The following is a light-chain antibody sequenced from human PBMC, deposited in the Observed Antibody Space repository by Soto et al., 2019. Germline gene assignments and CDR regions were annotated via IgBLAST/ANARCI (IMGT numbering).Light chain of an antibody. CDR3: AVWDDSLNGYV. Sequence: QSVLTQPPSTSGTPGQRVTISCSGSSSNIGSNTVNWYQQLPGAAPKLLIQSNNQRPSGVPDRFSGSQSGTSASLAISGLPSEDEADYYCAVWDDSLNGYVFGTGTKLTVL. J-gene: IGLJ1*01. V-gene: IGLV1-44*01. CDR1: SSNIGSNT. CDR2: SNN.